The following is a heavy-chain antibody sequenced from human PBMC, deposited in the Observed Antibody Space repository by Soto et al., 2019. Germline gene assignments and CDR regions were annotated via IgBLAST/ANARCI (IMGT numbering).Heavy chain of an antibody. CDR2: INHSGST. CDR1: GGSFSGYY. D-gene: IGHD3-16*02. Sequence: SETLSLTCAVYGGSFSGYYWSWIRQPPGKGLEWIGEINHSGSTNYNPSLKSRVTISVDTSKNQFSLKLSSVTAADTAVYYCARVDCDYVWASYRYRYYYGMDVWGQGTTV. V-gene: IGHV4-34*01. CDR3: ARVDCDYVWASYRYRYYYGMDV. J-gene: IGHJ6*02.